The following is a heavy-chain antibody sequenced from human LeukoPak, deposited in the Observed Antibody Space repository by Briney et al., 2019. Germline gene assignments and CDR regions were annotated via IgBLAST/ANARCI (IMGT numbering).Heavy chain of an antibody. CDR1: GFAFSTYA. J-gene: IGHJ4*02. CDR2: ITGSSNYT. Sequence: SGGSLRLSCAASGFAFSTYAMSWVRQAPGKGLQWVSSITGSSNYTYYADSVKGRFTISRDNSKNTLYLQMNNLRTEDTAVYYCADFAATGDGYWGQGTLVTVSS. V-gene: IGHV3-23*01. CDR3: ADFAATGDGY. D-gene: IGHD2-21*01.